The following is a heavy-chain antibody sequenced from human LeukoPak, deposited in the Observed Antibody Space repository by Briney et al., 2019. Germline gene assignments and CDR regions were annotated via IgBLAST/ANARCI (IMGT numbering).Heavy chain of an antibody. D-gene: IGHD3-10*01. Sequence: SETLSLTCTVSGGSISGYYWSWIRQPPGKGLEWIGYIYYSGSTNYNPSLKSRVTISVDTSKNQFSLKLSSVTAAHTAVYYCARVGYYGSGSYLYYFAYWGQGTLVTVSS. CDR2: IYYSGST. V-gene: IGHV4-59*01. J-gene: IGHJ4*02. CDR1: GGSISGYY. CDR3: ARVGYYGSGSYLYYFAY.